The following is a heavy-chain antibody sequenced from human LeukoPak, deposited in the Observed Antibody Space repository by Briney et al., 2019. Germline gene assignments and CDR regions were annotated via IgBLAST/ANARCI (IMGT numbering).Heavy chain of an antibody. CDR1: GFTFSSCG. D-gene: IGHD5-18*01. J-gene: IGHJ6*02. CDR2: ISYDGSNK. Sequence: GGSLRLSCAASGFTFSSCGMHWVRQAPGKGLEWVAVISYDGSNKYYADSVKGRFTISRDNSKNTLYLQMNSLRAEDTAVYYCAKDRYSYGPYGMDVWGQGTTVTVSS. V-gene: IGHV3-30*18. CDR3: AKDRYSYGPYGMDV.